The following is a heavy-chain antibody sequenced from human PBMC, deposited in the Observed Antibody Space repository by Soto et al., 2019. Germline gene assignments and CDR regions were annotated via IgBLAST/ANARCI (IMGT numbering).Heavy chain of an antibody. CDR2: ISYTGSA. J-gene: IGHJ4*02. CDR3: ATGGGWLQNSNIMARYFDY. Sequence: SETLSLTCSVSGGSIRGSYCSWIRQPPEKGLEWIASISYTGSATHNPSLKSRVSVSVDTTENQCSLKLTSVTAADTATYYCATGGGWLQNSNIMARYFDYWCQGHVFTVSS. V-gene: IGHV4-59*01. D-gene: IGHD3-16*01. CDR1: GGSIRGSY.